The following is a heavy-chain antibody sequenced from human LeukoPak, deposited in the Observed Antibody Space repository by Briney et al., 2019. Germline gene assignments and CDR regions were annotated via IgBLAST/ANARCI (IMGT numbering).Heavy chain of an antibody. CDR2: INPNSGGT. Sequence: AASVKVSCKASGYTFTGYYMHWVRQAPGQGLEWMGWINPNSGGTNYAQKFQGRVTMTRDTSISTAYMELSRLRSDDTAVYYCARVQGSGWPIDYWGQGTLVTVSS. CDR3: ARVQGSGWPIDY. J-gene: IGHJ4*02. V-gene: IGHV1-2*02. CDR1: GYTFTGYY. D-gene: IGHD6-19*01.